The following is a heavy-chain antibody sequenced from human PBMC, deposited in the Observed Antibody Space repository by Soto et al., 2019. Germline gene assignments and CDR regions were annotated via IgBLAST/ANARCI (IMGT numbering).Heavy chain of an antibody. J-gene: IGHJ5*02. CDR1: GGSISSDSYY. D-gene: IGHD3-22*01. Sequence: SETLSLTCTVSGGSISSDSYYWGWIRQSPEKGLEWIASIYYSGSTYYNPSLKSRVTISVDTSKNQFSLKLSSVTAADTAVYYCARAYYYDSSGYSYNWFDPWGQGTLVTVSS. CDR3: ARAYYYDSSGYSYNWFDP. CDR2: IYYSGST. V-gene: IGHV4-39*01.